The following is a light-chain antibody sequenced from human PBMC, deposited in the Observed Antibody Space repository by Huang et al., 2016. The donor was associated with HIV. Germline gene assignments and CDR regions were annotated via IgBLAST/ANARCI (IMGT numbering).Light chain of an antibody. CDR2: LGS. V-gene: IGKV2-28*01. CDR3: MQALQTPLT. Sequence: DIVMTQSPLSLPVTPGEPASISCRSSQSLLHSNAYNYLDWYLQKPGQSPQLLIYLGSTRASGVPDRFSGSGSGTDFTLKISRVEAEDVGVYYCMQALQTPLTFDQGTRLEIK. J-gene: IGKJ5*01. CDR1: QSLLHSNAYNY.